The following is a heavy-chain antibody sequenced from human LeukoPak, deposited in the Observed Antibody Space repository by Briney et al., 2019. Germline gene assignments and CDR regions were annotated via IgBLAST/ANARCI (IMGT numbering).Heavy chain of an antibody. V-gene: IGHV4-39*07. CDR2: IYYRGST. CDR3: ARVTPEYCSGGSCYPPLNWFDP. Sequence: SETLSLTCTVSGGSISSNTYYWGWIRQPPGKGLEWIGNIYYRGSTYYNPSLKSRVTISVDTSKNQFSLKLSSVTAADTAVYYCARVTPEYCSGGSCYPPLNWFDPWGQGTLVTVSS. J-gene: IGHJ5*02. CDR1: GGSISSNTYY. D-gene: IGHD2-15*01.